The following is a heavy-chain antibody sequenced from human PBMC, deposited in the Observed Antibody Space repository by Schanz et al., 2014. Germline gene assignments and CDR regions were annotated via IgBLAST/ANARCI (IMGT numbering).Heavy chain of an antibody. V-gene: IGHV1-46*01. CDR3: ARGTMPGTFDI. CDR1: GYTFISYG. J-gene: IGHJ3*02. D-gene: IGHD2-2*01. CDR2: INPSGGST. Sequence: QVQLVQSGAEVKKPGASVKVSCKASGYTFISYGIKWVRQAPGQGLEWMGIINPSGGSTRYGQKFQGRVTFTADKSTSTAYMELSSLRYEDTALYYCARGTMPGTFDICGQGTMVTVSS.